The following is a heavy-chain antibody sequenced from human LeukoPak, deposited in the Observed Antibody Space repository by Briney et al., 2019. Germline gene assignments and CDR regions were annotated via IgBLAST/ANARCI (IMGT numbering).Heavy chain of an antibody. J-gene: IGHJ4*02. Sequence: PGGSLRLSCAASGFTFSRYSMNWVRQAPGKGLEWVSYISSSSTSIYYADSLKGRFTISGDNAKNSLFLQMNSLRAEDTAVYYCARDLRGYSGDNAFDYWGQGTLVTVSS. D-gene: IGHD5-12*01. CDR1: GFTFSRYS. CDR2: ISSSSTSI. V-gene: IGHV3-21*01. CDR3: ARDLRGYSGDNAFDY.